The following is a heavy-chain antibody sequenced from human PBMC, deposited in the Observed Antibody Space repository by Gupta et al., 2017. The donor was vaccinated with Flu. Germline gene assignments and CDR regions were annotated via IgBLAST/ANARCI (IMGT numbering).Heavy chain of an antibody. CDR2: ISSSGSTI. V-gene: IGHV3-48*03. CDR3: AREPIYYYGSGSYPDY. Sequence: RLLVQPGGSLRLSCAACGFTFSSYEMNWVRQAPGKGLEWVSYISSSGSTIYYADSVKGRFTISRDNAKNSLYLQMNSLRAEDTAVYYCAREPIYYYGSGSYPDYWGQGTLVTVSS. D-gene: IGHD3-10*01. CDR1: GFTFSSYE. J-gene: IGHJ4*02.